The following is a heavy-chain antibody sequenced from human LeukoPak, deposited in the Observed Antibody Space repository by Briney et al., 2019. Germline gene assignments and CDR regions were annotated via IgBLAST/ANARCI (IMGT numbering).Heavy chain of an antibody. CDR3: ARGLGGYSGLKSMDV. Sequence: PGGSLRLSREASGFRFSKCEMNWGRQAPGKGLLYSSNSGRTIYTADSVKGRFIISRDNALNSLYLQMNSLRAEDTAVYYCARGLGGYSGLKSMDVWGKGTTVTVSS. J-gene: IGHJ6*04. D-gene: IGHD5-12*01. CDR1: GFRFSKCE. V-gene: IGHV3-48*03. CDR2: SSNSGRTI.